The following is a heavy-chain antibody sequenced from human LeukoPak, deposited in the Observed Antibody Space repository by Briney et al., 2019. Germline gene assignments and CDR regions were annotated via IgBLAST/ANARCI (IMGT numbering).Heavy chain of an antibody. D-gene: IGHD3-9*01. CDR2: INHSGST. CDR1: GGSLSGYY. J-gene: IGHJ4*02. Sequence: SSETLSLTCAVYGGSLSGYYWSWIRQPPGKGLEWIGEINHSGSTNYNPSLKSRVTISVDTSKNQFSLKLSSVTAADTAVYYCARRIIRYFAGGDSFDYWGQGTLVTVSS. CDR3: ARRIIRYFAGGDSFDY. V-gene: IGHV4-34*01.